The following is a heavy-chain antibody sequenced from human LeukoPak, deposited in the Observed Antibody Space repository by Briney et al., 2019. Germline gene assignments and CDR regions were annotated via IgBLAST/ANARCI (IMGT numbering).Heavy chain of an antibody. D-gene: IGHD2-15*01. CDR2: ISGSGGST. Sequence: PGGSLTLSCAASGFTFSSYAMSWVRQAPGKGLDWVAAISGSGGSTYYAAPVRGWFTIFSGNYKNPLYLQMNSLTAEDTAVYYCAKSPNISVVVENCFDPWGPGTLVTVSS. V-gene: IGHV3-23*01. CDR3: AKSPNISVVVENCFDP. J-gene: IGHJ5*02. CDR1: GFTFSSYA.